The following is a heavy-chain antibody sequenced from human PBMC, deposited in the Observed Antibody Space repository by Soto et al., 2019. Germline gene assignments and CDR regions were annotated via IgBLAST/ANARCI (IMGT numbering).Heavy chain of an antibody. CDR1: GFTFSSYD. CDR2: IGTAGDT. Sequence: PGGSLRLSCAASGFTFSSYDMHWVRQATGKGLEWVSAIGTAGDTYYPGSVKGRFTISRENAKNSLYLQMNSLRAGDTAVYYCARARSYSSSSGPPYYMDVWGKGTTVTVS. CDR3: ARARSYSSSSGPPYYMDV. V-gene: IGHV3-13*01. D-gene: IGHD6-6*01. J-gene: IGHJ6*03.